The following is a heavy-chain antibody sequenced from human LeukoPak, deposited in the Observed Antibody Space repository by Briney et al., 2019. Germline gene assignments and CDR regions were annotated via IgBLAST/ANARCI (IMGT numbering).Heavy chain of an antibody. CDR1: GFTFSSYG. V-gene: IGHV3-33*06. J-gene: IGHJ4*02. D-gene: IGHD6-13*01. CDR2: IWYDGSNK. Sequence: GRSLRLSCAASGFTFSSYGMHWVRQAPGKGLEWVAVIWYDGSNKYYADSVKGRFTISRDNSKNTLYLQMNSLRAEDTAVYYCAKDRGSSWYGTSDYWGQGTLVTASS. CDR3: AKDRGSSWYGTSDY.